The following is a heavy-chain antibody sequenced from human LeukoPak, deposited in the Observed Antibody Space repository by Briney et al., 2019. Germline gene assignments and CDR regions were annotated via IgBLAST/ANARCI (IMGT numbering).Heavy chain of an antibody. D-gene: IGHD1-26*01. Sequence: SETLSLTCAVYGGSFSGYYWSWIRQPPAKGLEWIGEINHSGSTNYNPSLKSRVTISVDTSKNQFSLKLSSVTAADTAVYYCARGLVSGGSYSVGWFDPWGQGTLVTVSS. CDR1: GGSFSGYY. V-gene: IGHV4-34*01. CDR2: INHSGST. CDR3: ARGLVSGGSYSVGWFDP. J-gene: IGHJ5*02.